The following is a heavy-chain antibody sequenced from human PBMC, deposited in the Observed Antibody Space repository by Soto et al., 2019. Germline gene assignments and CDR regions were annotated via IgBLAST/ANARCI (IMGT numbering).Heavy chain of an antibody. J-gene: IGHJ2*01. CDR2: IYYNGSP. CDR3: ARGSVVQYWYFDL. Sequence: SETLSLTCTVSGDSVSSYYWSWIRQPPGKELEWIGYIYYNGSPEYNPSLKSRVTLSLDTSKNQFSLKLDSVTAADTAVYYCARGSVVQYWYFDLWGRGTLVTVS. D-gene: IGHD2-15*01. V-gene: IGHV4-59*02. CDR1: GDSVSSYY.